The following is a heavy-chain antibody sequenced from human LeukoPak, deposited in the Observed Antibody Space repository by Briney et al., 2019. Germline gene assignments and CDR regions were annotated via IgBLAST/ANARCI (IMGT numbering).Heavy chain of an antibody. Sequence: GGSLRLSCAASGFTFSSYEMNWVRQAPGKGLEWVSYISSSGSTIYYADSVKGRFTISRDNAKNSLYLQMNSLRAEDTAVYYCARGLLLHYHAFDIWGQGTMVTVSS. V-gene: IGHV3-48*03. D-gene: IGHD2-15*01. CDR2: ISSSGSTI. J-gene: IGHJ3*02. CDR1: GFTFSSYE. CDR3: ARGLLLHYHAFDI.